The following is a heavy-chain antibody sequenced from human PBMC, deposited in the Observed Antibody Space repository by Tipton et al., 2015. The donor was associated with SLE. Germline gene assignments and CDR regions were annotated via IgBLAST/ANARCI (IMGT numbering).Heavy chain of an antibody. Sequence: TLSLTCAVSGASIGSGGYSWNWIRQPPGKGLQWIGYIFHSGITYYNPSLKSRVTMSVDTSKSQFSLKLTFVGAADTAIYYCARMGLCTTTTCNEGAFDVWGQGSMVTVSS. V-gene: IGHV4-30-2*02. D-gene: IGHD2-2*01. CDR1: GASIGSGGYS. CDR3: ARMGLCTTTTCNEGAFDV. CDR2: IFHSGIT. J-gene: IGHJ3*01.